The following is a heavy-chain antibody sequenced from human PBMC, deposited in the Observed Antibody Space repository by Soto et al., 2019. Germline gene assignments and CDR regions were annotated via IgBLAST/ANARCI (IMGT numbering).Heavy chain of an antibody. CDR2: IYYSGST. V-gene: IGHV4-31*03. Sequence: SETLSLTCTVSGGSISSGGYYWSWIRQHPGKGLEWIGYIYYSGSTYYNPSLKSRVTISVDTSKNQFSLKLSSVTAADTAVYYCARDRGTGTTENWFDPWGQGTLVTVSS. D-gene: IGHD1-7*01. J-gene: IGHJ5*02. CDR3: ARDRGTGTTENWFDP. CDR1: GGSISSGGYY.